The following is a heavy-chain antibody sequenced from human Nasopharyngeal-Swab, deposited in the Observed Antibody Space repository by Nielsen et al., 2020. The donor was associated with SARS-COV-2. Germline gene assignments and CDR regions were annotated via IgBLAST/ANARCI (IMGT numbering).Heavy chain of an antibody. V-gene: IGHV2-70*11. CDR3: ARMMRDYYDSGYYYMDV. Sequence: SGPTLVKPTQTLTLTCTFSGFSLSTSGMCVSWIRQPPGKALEWLARIDWDDDKYYSTSLKTRLTISKDTSKNQVVLTMTNMDPVDTATYYCARMMRDYYDSGYYYMDVWGKGTTVTVSS. D-gene: IGHD3-22*01. CDR1: GFSLSTSGMC. CDR2: IDWDDDK. J-gene: IGHJ6*03.